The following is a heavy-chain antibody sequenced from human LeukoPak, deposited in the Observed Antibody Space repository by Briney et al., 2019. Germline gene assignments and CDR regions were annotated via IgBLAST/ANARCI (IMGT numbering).Heavy chain of an antibody. Sequence: ASVKVFCKASGYTFSTYGIHWVRQAPGQGLEWMGWISAYNGNTNFAQNFRGRVTMTTDTSTSTAYMELRSLRSDDTAVYYCAREGNTTYIWFYPSGQGTLVTVSS. J-gene: IGHJ5*02. V-gene: IGHV1-18*01. CDR3: AREGNTTYIWFYP. CDR2: ISAYNGNT. D-gene: IGHD2-2*01. CDR1: GYTFSTYG.